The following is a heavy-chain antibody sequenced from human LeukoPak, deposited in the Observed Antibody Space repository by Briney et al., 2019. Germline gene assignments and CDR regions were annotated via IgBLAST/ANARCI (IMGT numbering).Heavy chain of an antibody. CDR2: IDYSGNT. CDR1: GGSISISSYY. V-gene: IGHV4-39*02. J-gene: IGHJ4*02. CDR3: ARESSATDY. D-gene: IGHD6-19*01. Sequence: KPLETLSLTCIVTGGSISISSYYWGWIRQSPGKGLEWIGRIDYSGNTYYNPSLKSRITISVDTSKNQFSLKLSSVTAADTSLYYCARESSATDYWGQGTLVTVSS.